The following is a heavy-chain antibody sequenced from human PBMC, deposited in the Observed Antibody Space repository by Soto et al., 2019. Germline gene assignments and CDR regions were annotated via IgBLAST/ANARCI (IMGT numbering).Heavy chain of an antibody. D-gene: IGHD3-3*01. Sequence: PSETLSLTCTVSGGSISSGGYYWSWIRQHPGKGLEWIGYIYYSGSTYYNPSLKSRVTISVDTSKNQFSLKLSSVTAADTAVYYCARWTYYDFWSGYYSPYGMDVWGQGSTVTVSS. J-gene: IGHJ6*02. CDR3: ARWTYYDFWSGYYSPYGMDV. CDR1: GGSISSGGYY. V-gene: IGHV4-31*03. CDR2: IYYSGST.